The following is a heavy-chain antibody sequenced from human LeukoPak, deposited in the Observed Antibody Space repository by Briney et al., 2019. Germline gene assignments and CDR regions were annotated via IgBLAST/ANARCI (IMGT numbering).Heavy chain of an antibody. CDR3: ARHSPNYDPRYYYGMDV. D-gene: IGHD3-22*01. CDR1: GGSISSYY. J-gene: IGHJ6*02. V-gene: IGHV4-4*07. CDR2: IYTSGST. Sequence: PSETLSLTCTVSGGSISSYYWSWIRQPAGKGLEWIGRIYTSGSTNYNPSLKSRVTISVDTSKNQFSLKLSSVTAADTAVYYCARHSPNYDPRYYYGMDVWGQGTTVTVSS.